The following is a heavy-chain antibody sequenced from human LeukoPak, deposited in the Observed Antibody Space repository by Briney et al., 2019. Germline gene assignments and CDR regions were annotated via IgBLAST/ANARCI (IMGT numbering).Heavy chain of an antibody. CDR2: IYYSGST. D-gene: IGHD3-3*01. CDR3: AREGGITIFGVVTRGPFDY. CDR1: GGSISSYY. V-gene: IGHV4-59*12. J-gene: IGHJ4*02. Sequence: SETLSLTCTVSGGSISSYYWSWIRQPPGKGLEWIGYIYYSGSTNYNPSLKSRVTMSVDTSKNQFSLKLSSVTAADTAVYYCAREGGITIFGVVTRGPFDYWGQGTLVTVSS.